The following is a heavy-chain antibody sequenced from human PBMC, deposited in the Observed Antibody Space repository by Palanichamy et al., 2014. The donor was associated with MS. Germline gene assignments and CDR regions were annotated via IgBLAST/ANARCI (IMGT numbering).Heavy chain of an antibody. Sequence: QVQLQQWGAGLLKPSETLSLSCAVHGGSFSAHYWTWIRQPPGKGLEWIGEIIHSGSTNYNPSLKSRVSISVDTSKNQLSLTLSSVTAADTAIYYCVSRSSGGWHSSSGAFDIWDQGTMVIVSS. CDR2: IIHSGST. CDR3: VSRSSGGWHSSSGAFDI. V-gene: IGHV4-34*12. J-gene: IGHJ3*02. CDR1: GGSFSAHY. D-gene: IGHD2-15*01.